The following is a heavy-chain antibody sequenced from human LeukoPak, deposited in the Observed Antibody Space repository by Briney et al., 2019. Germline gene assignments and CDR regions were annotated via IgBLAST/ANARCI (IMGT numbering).Heavy chain of an antibody. D-gene: IGHD3-10*01. V-gene: IGHV3-11*04. CDR1: GFAFSDYY. J-gene: IGHJ5*01. CDR3: ARNNWFGEFENWFDS. Sequence: GSLRLSCAASGFAFSDYYMSWIRQAPGKGLEWVSYISSSGSAIYYADSVKGRFTISRDNAKNSLYLQMNSLRAEDTAVYYCARNNWFGEFENWFDSWGQGTLVTVSS. CDR2: ISSSGSAI.